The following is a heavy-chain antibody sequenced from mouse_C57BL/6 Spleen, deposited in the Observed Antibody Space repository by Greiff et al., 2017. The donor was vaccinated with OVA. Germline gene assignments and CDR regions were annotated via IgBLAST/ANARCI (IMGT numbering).Heavy chain of an antibody. D-gene: IGHD1-1*01. CDR3: ARLGYGSSYGYFDV. V-gene: IGHV1-9*01. J-gene: IGHJ1*03. CDR1: GYTFTGYW. CDR2: ILPGRGSP. Sequence: QVQLTESGAELMKPGASVTLSCKATGYTFTGYWLALVNQRPCHGLAWIVEILPGRGSPHYHEQFKGQATFTADTSSNTAYMQLSSLTTEDSAIYYCARLGYGSSYGYFDVWGTGTTVTVSA.